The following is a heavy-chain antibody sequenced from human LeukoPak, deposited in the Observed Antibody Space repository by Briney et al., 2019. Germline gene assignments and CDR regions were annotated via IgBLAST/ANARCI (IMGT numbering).Heavy chain of an antibody. CDR1: GGSLSSGGYY. Sequence: SETLSLTRTVSGGSLSSGGYYWGWMRQLPGKGLEWIGNIYYSGSTYFNPSLKSRVAISVGTSNHQSSPNMDSVTAADPAVYYCARDPGGYNWFDPWGQGILVTVSS. D-gene: IGHD3-16*01. V-gene: IGHV4-31*03. J-gene: IGHJ5*02. CDR3: ARDPGGYNWFDP. CDR2: IYYSGST.